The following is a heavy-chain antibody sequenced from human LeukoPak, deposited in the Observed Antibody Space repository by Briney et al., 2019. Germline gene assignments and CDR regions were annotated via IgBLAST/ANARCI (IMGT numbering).Heavy chain of an antibody. D-gene: IGHD3-10*01. CDR2: IYPYTGAT. Sequence: GDSVKVSCKASGYTFSGTGWYLYWLRQAPGQGLECMGWIYPYTGATHYAQKFQGRVAMTRDTSISTAHMELSRLRPDDTAVYYCARDGPAQMVDFDYWGQGTLVTVSS. CDR3: ARDGPAQMVDFDY. V-gene: IGHV1-2*02. J-gene: IGHJ4*02. CDR1: GYTFSGTGWY.